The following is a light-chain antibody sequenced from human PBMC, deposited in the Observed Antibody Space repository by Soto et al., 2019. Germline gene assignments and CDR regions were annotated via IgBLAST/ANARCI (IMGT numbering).Light chain of an antibody. CDR1: QSVSSN. Sequence: EIVLPQSPGALSLSPGERATLSCRASQSVSSNYLAWYQQKPGQAPRLLIYGASSRATGIPARFSGSGSGTEFTLTVSGLQSEDFAVYYCQQYNNWPPITFGQGTRLEI. CDR3: QQYNNWPPIT. CDR2: GAS. J-gene: IGKJ5*01. V-gene: IGKV3D-15*01.